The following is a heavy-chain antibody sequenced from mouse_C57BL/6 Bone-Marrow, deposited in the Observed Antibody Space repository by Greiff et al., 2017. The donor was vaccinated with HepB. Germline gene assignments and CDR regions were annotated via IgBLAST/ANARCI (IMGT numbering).Heavy chain of an antibody. CDR1: GFNIENTY. Sequence: VQLQQSVAELVRPGASVKLSCTASGFNIENTYMHWVKQRPEQGLEWIGRIDPANGNTKYAPKFQGKATITADTSSNTAYLQLSSLTSEDTAIYYCARGYYGSSSYYAMDYWGQGTSVTVSS. J-gene: IGHJ4*01. V-gene: IGHV14-3*01. CDR2: IDPANGNT. D-gene: IGHD1-1*01. CDR3: ARGYYGSSSYYAMDY.